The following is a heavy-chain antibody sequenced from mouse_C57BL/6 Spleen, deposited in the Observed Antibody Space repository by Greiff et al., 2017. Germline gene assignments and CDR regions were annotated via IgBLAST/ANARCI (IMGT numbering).Heavy chain of an antibody. CDR2: IDPSDSET. J-gene: IGHJ1*03. CDR1: GYTFTSYW. V-gene: IGHV1-52*01. D-gene: IGHD1-1*01. CDR3: AREGTVVATDWYFDV. Sequence: VQLQQSGAELVRPGSSVKLSCKASGYTFTSYWMHWVKQRPIQGLEWIGNIDPSDSETHYNQKFKDKATLTVDKSSSTAYMQLSSLTSEDSAVYYCAREGTVVATDWYFDVWGTGTTVTVSS.